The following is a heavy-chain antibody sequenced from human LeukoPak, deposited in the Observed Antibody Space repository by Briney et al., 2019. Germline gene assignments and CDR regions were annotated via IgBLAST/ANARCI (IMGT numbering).Heavy chain of an antibody. J-gene: IGHJ2*01. Sequence: GGSLRLSCATSGFTFGDYAMSWVRQAPGQGLEWVTFIRGKAYGPATEYAASVKGRFTISRDDSKSIAYLQMNSLKTEDTAVYYCIRLGAYWYFDLWGRGTLVTVSS. V-gene: IGHV3-49*04. CDR2: IRGKAYGPAT. D-gene: IGHD3-16*01. CDR3: IRLGAYWYFDL. CDR1: GFTFGDYA.